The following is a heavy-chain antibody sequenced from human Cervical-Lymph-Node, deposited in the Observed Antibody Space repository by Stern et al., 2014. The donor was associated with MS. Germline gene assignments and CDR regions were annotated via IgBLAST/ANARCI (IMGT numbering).Heavy chain of an antibody. V-gene: IGHV3-9*01. CDR1: GFTFDDYA. D-gene: IGHD1-14*01. J-gene: IGHJ2*01. Sequence: EVQLLESGGGLVQPGRSLRLSCAASGFTFDDYAMHWVRQAPGKGLEWVSGICWDSDIIGYADSVKGRFTISRDNAKNSLYLQMNSLRAEDTALNYCAKDMAENWYFDLWGRGTLVTVSS. CDR3: AKDMAENWYFDL. CDR2: ICWDSDII.